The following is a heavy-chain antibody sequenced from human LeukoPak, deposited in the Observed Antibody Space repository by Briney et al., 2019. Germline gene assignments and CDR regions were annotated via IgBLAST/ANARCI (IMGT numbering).Heavy chain of an antibody. CDR3: ATKTPGNYPYDY. CDR2: SGTDGDT. J-gene: IGHJ4*02. D-gene: IGHD3-22*01. CDR1: GFTFTSAP. Sequence: GGSLRLSCVLSGFTFTSAPMNWVRQAPGKRLEWVSTSGTDGDTYYADSVKGRFTISRDNSKNTVHLQMTSLRVEDTAVYYCATKTPGNYPYDYWGQGTLVIVSP. V-gene: IGHV3-23*01.